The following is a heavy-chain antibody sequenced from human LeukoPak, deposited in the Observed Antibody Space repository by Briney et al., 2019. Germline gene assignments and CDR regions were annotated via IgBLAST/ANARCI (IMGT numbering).Heavy chain of an antibody. J-gene: IGHJ4*02. V-gene: IGHV1-2*02. D-gene: IGHD4-17*01. CDR1: GYTFTGYY. CDR3: AREMTTVTTLGY. CDR2: INPNSGGT. Sequence: VASVKVSCKASGYTFTGYYMHWVRQAPGQGLEWMGWINPNSGGTNYAQKFQGRVTMTRDTSTSTAYMELCRLRSDDTAVYYCAREMTTVTTLGYWGQGTLVTVSS.